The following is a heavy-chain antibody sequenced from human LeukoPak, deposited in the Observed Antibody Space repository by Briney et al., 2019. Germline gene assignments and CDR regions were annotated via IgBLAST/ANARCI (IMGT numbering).Heavy chain of an antibody. Sequence: PGGSLRLSCAASGFTFSSYSMNWGREAPGKGLEWVSYISSSSSTIYYAHSVKGRFTISRDNAKNSLSLQMNRLRAQDTALYYCGTGGDGSGSYRAGIDYWGQGTLVTVSS. V-gene: IGHV3-48*01. CDR1: GFTFSSYS. J-gene: IGHJ4*02. D-gene: IGHD3-10*01. CDR3: GTGGDGSGSYRAGIDY. CDR2: ISSSSSTI.